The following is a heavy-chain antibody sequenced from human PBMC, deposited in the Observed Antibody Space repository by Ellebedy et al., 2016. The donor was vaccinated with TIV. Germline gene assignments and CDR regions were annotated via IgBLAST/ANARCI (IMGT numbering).Heavy chain of an antibody. J-gene: IGHJ4*02. D-gene: IGHD1-26*01. V-gene: IGHV3-30*18. CDR2: ISYDGSNK. CDR1: GFTFSSYG. CDR3: AKGRGGSYYSSIDY. Sequence: PGGSLRLSCAASGFTFSSYGMHWVRLAPGTGLEWVAVISYDGSNKYYADSVKGRFTISRDNSKNTLYLQMNSLRAEDTAVYYCAKGRGGSYYSSIDYWGQGTLVTVSS.